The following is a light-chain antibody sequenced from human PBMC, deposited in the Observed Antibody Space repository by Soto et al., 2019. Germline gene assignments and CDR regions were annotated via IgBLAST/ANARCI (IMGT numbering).Light chain of an antibody. CDR2: SNN. CDR1: GSNIGSNT. V-gene: IGLV1-44*01. CDR3: AAWDDSLNGVV. Sequence: QSVLTQPPSASGTPGQKVTISCSGGGSNIGSNTVNWYQQLPGTAPQLLIYSNNQRPSGVPDRFSGSKSGTSASLAISGLQSEDEADYYCAAWDDSLNGVVFGGGTQLTVL. J-gene: IGLJ2*01.